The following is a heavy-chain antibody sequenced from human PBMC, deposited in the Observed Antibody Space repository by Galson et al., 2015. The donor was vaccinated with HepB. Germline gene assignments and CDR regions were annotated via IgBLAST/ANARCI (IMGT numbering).Heavy chain of an antibody. J-gene: IGHJ4*02. CDR1: GFTFSNAW. Sequence: SLRLSCAASGFTFSNAWMSWVRQAPGKGQEWVGRIKRKTDGGTTDYAAPVKGRFTISREDSKKTLYLQMNSLKTEDTAVDYCTTVYTVRPGGWGQGTLVTVSS. CDR3: TTVYTVRPGG. CDR2: IKRKTDGGTT. V-gene: IGHV3-15*01. D-gene: IGHD3-10*01.